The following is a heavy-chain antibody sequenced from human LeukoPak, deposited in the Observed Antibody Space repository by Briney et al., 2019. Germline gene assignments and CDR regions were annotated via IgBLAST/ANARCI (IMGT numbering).Heavy chain of an antibody. V-gene: IGHV4-59*01. Sequence: SETLSLTCTVSGGSISSYYWSWIRQPPGKGLEWIGYIYYGGSTSYDPSLKSRVTISVDTSKNQLSLKLSSVTAADTAVYYCARYHRGSYYFDYWGQGTLVTVSS. CDR1: GGSISSYY. CDR3: ARYHRGSYYFDY. D-gene: IGHD1-26*01. CDR2: IYYGGST. J-gene: IGHJ4*02.